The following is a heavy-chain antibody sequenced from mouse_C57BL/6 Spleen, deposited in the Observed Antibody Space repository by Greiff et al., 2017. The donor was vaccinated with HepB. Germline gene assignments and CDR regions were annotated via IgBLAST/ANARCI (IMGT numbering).Heavy chain of an antibody. CDR1: GYAFTNYL. CDR2: INPGSGGT. J-gene: IGHJ4*01. D-gene: IGHD3-3*01. Sequence: QVHVKQSGAELVRPGTSVKVSCKASGYAFTNYLIEWVKQRPGQGLEWIGVINPGSGGTNYNEKFKGKATLTADKSSSTAYMQLSSLTSEDSAVFFCARGTNYAMDYWGQGTSVTVSS. V-gene: IGHV1-54*01. CDR3: ARGTNYAMDY.